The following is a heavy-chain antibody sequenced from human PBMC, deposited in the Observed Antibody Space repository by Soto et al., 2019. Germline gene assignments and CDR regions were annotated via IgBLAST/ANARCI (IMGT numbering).Heavy chain of an antibody. CDR2: ISGSGGST. CDR1: GFTFSSYA. J-gene: IGHJ4*02. D-gene: IGHD5-18*01. Sequence: EVQLLESGGGLVQPGGSLRLSCAASGFTFSSYAMSWVRQAPGKGLEWVSAISGSGGSTYYADSVKGRFTISRDNSKNTLDLQMNSLRAEDTAVYYCAKGRGYSYGSDLDYWGQGTLVTVSS. V-gene: IGHV3-23*01. CDR3: AKGRGYSYGSDLDY.